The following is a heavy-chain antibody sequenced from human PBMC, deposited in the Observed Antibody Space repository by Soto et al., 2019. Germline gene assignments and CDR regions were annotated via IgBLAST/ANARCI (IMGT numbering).Heavy chain of an antibody. Sequence: SVKVSCKASGGTFSSYAISWVRQAPGQGLEWMGGIIPIFGTANYAQKFQGRVTITADESTSTAYMELSSLRSEDTAVYYCARIRVGAVAGNYYYYGMDVWGQGTTVTVSS. CDR1: GGTFSSYA. CDR3: ARIRVGAVAGNYYYYGMDV. V-gene: IGHV1-69*13. J-gene: IGHJ6*02. CDR2: IIPIFGTA. D-gene: IGHD6-19*01.